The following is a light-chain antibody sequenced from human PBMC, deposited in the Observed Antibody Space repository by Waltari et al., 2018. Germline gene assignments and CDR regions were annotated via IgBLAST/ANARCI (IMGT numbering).Light chain of an antibody. CDR3: NSYTGSSSWV. CDR2: DVS. CDR1: ASDVAFYNY. V-gene: IGLV2-14*03. Sequence: QSALTQPASVSGSPGQSITISCTGTASDVAFYNYVSWYQQHPGKAPKGIIYDVSERPSGVSNRFSGSKSGNTAYLTISGLQAEDEADYYCNSYTGSSSWVFGGGTKLTV. J-gene: IGLJ3*02.